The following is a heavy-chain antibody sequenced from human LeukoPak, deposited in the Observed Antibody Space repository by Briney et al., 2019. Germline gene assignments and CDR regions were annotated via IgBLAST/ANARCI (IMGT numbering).Heavy chain of an antibody. Sequence: SETLSLTCTVSGGSISSSGYYWGWIRQPPGKGLEWIGSMYYSGSTYYNPSLKSRVTISVDTSKNHFSLKLSSVTAADTAVYYCARDFRGGYDFWSGYYTPYYFDYWGQGTLVAVSP. CDR1: GGSISSSGYY. D-gene: IGHD3-3*01. CDR2: MYYSGST. J-gene: IGHJ4*02. V-gene: IGHV4-39*07. CDR3: ARDFRGGYDFWSGYYTPYYFDY.